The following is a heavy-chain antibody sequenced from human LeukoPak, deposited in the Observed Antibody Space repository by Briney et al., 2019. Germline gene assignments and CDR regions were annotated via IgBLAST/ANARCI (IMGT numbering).Heavy chain of an antibody. J-gene: IGHJ4*02. V-gene: IGHV3-48*03. CDR2: ISSSGSTI. D-gene: IGHD5-12*01. CDR1: GFTFSSYE. Sequence: GGSLRLSCAASGFTFSSYEMNWVRQAPGKGLEWVSYISSSGSTIYYADSVKGRFTISRDNAKNSLYLQMNSLRAEDTAVYYCARAGYTGYDEEVGYWGQGTLVTVSS. CDR3: ARAGYTGYDEEVGY.